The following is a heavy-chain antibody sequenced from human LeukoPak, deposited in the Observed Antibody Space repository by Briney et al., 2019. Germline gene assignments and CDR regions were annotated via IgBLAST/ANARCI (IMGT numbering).Heavy chain of an antibody. D-gene: IGHD3-10*01. CDR2: INWNGGST. CDR1: GFIFEDHG. V-gene: IGHV3-20*01. CDR3: ARDKGYGSGSYYNDY. Sequence: GFLRLSCAASGFIFEDHGMSWVRQAPGKGLEWVCGINWNGGSTGYADSVKGRFTISRDNAKNSLYLQMNSLRAEDTALYHCARDKGYGSGSYYNDYWGQGTLVTVSS. J-gene: IGHJ4*02.